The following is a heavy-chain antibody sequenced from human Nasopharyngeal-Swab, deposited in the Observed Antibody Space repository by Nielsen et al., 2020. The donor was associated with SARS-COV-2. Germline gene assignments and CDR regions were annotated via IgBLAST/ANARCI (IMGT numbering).Heavy chain of an antibody. CDR1: GYSFTTYW. D-gene: IGHD1-26*01. J-gene: IGHJ6*02. V-gene: IGHV5-51*01. Sequence: GESLKISCKGSGYSFTTYWIGWVRQMPGKGLEWMGIIYPGDSNTRYSPSFQGQVTILVDKYSSTAYLQWSSLKASDTAIYYCARPMRPMGHYYFGMDVWGQGTTVTVSS. CDR2: IYPGDSNT. CDR3: ARPMRPMGHYYFGMDV.